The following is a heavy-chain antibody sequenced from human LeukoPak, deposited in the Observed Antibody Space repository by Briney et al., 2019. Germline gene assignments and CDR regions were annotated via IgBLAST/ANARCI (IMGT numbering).Heavy chain of an antibody. Sequence: GGSLRLSCAASGFTFSSYAMSWVRQAPGKGLEWVSSISSSSSYIYYADSVKGRFTISRDNAKNSLCLQMNSLRAEDTAVYYCARAGVITNWGQGTLVTVSS. CDR1: GFTFSSYA. CDR3: ARAGVITN. D-gene: IGHD3-22*01. J-gene: IGHJ4*02. V-gene: IGHV3-21*01. CDR2: ISSSSSYI.